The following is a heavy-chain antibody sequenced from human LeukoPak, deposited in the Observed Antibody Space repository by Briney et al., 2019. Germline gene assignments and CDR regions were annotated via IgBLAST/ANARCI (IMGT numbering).Heavy chain of an antibody. CDR1: GFSFSSYR. V-gene: IGHV3-30*02. CDR2: IRYDGSND. D-gene: IGHD2-15*01. J-gene: IGHJ4*02. CDR3: AKAFSWYRFDY. Sequence: GGSLRLSCAASGFSFSSYRMNWVRQTPGKGLGWVAFIRYDGSNDYYEDSVKGRFTISRDNSKKTVYLEMKTLRAEDTAVYYCAKAFSWYRFDYWGQGILVTVSP.